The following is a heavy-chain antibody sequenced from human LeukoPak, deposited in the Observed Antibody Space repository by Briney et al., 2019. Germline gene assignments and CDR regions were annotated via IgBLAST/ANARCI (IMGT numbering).Heavy chain of an antibody. V-gene: IGHV3-53*01. CDR1: GFTVSSNY. J-gene: IGHJ5*02. Sequence: GGSLRLSCAASGFTVSSNYMSWVRQAPGKGLEWVSVIYSGGSTYYADSVKGRFTISRDNSKNTLYLQMNSLRAEDTAVYYCARHAGRSTVAGMVFDPWGQGTLVTVSS. D-gene: IGHD6-19*01. CDR3: ARHAGRSTVAGMVFDP. CDR2: IYSGGST.